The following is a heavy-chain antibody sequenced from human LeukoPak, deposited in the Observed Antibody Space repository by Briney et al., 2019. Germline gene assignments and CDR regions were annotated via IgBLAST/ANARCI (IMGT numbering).Heavy chain of an antibody. CDR1: GFTFSSYA. V-gene: IGHV3-23*01. CDR2: ISGSGGST. Sequence: PGGSLRLSCAASGFTFSSYAMSWVRQAPGKGLEWVSAISGSGGSTYYADSVKGRFTISRDNSKNTLYLQMNSLRAEDTAVYYCAKTPLEEDYVWGSYRQNYFDYWGQGTLVTVSS. J-gene: IGHJ4*02. CDR3: AKTPLEEDYVWGSYRQNYFDY. D-gene: IGHD3-16*02.